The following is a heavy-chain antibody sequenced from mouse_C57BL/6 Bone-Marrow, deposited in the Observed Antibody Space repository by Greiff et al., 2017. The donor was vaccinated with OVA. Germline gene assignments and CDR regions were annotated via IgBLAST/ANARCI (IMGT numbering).Heavy chain of an antibody. V-gene: IGHV1-55*01. D-gene: IGHD2-3*01. J-gene: IGHJ2*01. Sequence: QVQLQQPGAELVKPGASVKMSCKASGYTFTSYWITWVKQRPGQGLAWIGDIYPGSGSTNYNEKFKSKATLTVDTSSSTAYMRLSSLTSEDSAVYYCASYDGYSYYFDYWGQGTTLTVSS. CDR3: ASYDGYSYYFDY. CDR1: GYTFTSYW. CDR2: IYPGSGST.